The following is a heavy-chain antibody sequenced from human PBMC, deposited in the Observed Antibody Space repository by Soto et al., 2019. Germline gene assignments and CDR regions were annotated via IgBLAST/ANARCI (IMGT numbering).Heavy chain of an antibody. J-gene: IGHJ4*02. Sequence: PGGSLRLSCAASGFTFSSYGMHWVRQAPGKGLEWVAVIWYDGSNKYYADSVKGRFTISRDNSKNTLYLQMNSLRAEDTAVYYCARTDSSGYRFHYWGQGTLVTVSS. V-gene: IGHV3-33*01. CDR3: ARTDSSGYRFHY. CDR1: GFTFSSYG. CDR2: IWYDGSNK. D-gene: IGHD3-22*01.